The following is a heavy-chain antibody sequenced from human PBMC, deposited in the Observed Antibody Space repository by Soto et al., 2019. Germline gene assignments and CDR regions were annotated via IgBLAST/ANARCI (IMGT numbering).Heavy chain of an antibody. CDR1: GGSISSYY. J-gene: IGHJ4*02. CDR2: IYYSGST. V-gene: IGHV4-59*01. Sequence: SETLSLTCTVSGGSISSYYWSWIRQPPGKGLEWIGYIYYSGSTNYIPSLKSRVTISVDTSKNQFSLKLSSVTAADTAVYYCAREVAMAFDYWGQGTLVTVSS. CDR3: AREVAMAFDY. D-gene: IGHD6-19*01.